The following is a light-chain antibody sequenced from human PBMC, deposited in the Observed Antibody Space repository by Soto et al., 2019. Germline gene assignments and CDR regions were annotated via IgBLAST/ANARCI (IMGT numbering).Light chain of an antibody. CDR2: LNSDGSH. V-gene: IGLV4-69*01. J-gene: IGLJ2*01. CDR3: QTWGTAIHDVV. Sequence: QSVLTQSPSASASLGASVKLTCTLSSGHSSYAIAWHQQQPEKGPRYLMKLNSDGSHNKGDGIPDRFSGSSSGAERHLTISSLQSKDEADYYCQTWGTAIHDVVFGGGTKVTVL. CDR1: SGHSSYA.